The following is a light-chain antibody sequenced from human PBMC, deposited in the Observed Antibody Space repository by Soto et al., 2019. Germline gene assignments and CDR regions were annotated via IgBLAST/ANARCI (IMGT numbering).Light chain of an antibody. CDR3: QQYGDYTT. CDR2: KAS. V-gene: IGKV1-5*03. Sequence: DLQMTQSPSTLSASVGDRVTITCRASQSISSWLAWYQQKPGKAPKLLIYKASSLEKGVPSRFSGSGSGTEFTLTISSLQPDDFATYYCQQYGDYTTFGRGTKVEI. J-gene: IGKJ4*02. CDR1: QSISSW.